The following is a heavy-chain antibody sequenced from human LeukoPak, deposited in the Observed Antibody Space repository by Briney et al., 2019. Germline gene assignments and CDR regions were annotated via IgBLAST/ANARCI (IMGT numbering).Heavy chain of an antibody. V-gene: IGHV3-21*01. Sequence: GGSLRLSCAASGFTFSTYTMNWVRQAPGKGLEWVSSTSSSSSYIYYVDSVKGRFTISRDNAKNSLYLQMNNLRAEDTAVYYCARVWSPPYTSSWPYYFDYWGQGTLVTVSS. CDR3: ARVWSPPYTSSWPYYFDY. CDR2: TSSSSSYI. J-gene: IGHJ4*02. D-gene: IGHD6-13*01. CDR1: GFTFSTYT.